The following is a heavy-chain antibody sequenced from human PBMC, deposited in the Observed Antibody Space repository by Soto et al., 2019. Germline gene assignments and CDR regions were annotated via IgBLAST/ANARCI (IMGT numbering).Heavy chain of an antibody. D-gene: IGHD2-15*01. V-gene: IGHV3-13*01. J-gene: IGHJ4*02. CDR2: IGTAGDT. Sequence: GGSLRLSCEAPGFTFSGFDMHWVRQPTGKGLEWVSTIGTAGDTYYAVSVKGRFTISRDNAKNSLSLQMNSLRAGDTAVYFCARGQEVGAHFFDSWGQGTQVTVSS. CDR1: GFTFSGFD. CDR3: ARGQEVGAHFFDS.